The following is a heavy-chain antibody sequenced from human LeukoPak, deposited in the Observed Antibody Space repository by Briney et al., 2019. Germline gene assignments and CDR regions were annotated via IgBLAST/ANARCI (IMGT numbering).Heavy chain of an antibody. CDR3: TREFTSTSGD. J-gene: IGHJ4*02. CDR2: IYYTGNT. D-gene: IGHD1-1*01. Sequence: SETLSLTCTVSGGSISSSSYYWGWIRQPPGKGLEWIASIYYTGNTYYNPSLKSRLSISIDASKNYFSLKLTSVTAADTAVYFCTREFTSTSGDWGQGTLVTVSS. V-gene: IGHV4-39*02. CDR1: GGSISSSSYY.